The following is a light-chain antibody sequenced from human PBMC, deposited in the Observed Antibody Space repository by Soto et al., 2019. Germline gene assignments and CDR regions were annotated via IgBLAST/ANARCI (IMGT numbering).Light chain of an antibody. Sequence: EIVMTQSPATLSVPPGERVTLSCRASQNVNNNLAWYQQKPGQAPRLLMYDASTRATGIPARFSGSGSGTEFTLTISILQSEDFAVYYCQEYNKWPSWTFGRGTKVDIK. CDR2: DAS. J-gene: IGKJ1*01. CDR3: QEYNKWPSWT. V-gene: IGKV3D-15*01. CDR1: QNVNNN.